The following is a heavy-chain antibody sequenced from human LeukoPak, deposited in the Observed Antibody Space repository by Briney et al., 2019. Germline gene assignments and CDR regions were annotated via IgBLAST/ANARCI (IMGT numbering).Heavy chain of an antibody. CDR1: GGSFSGYY. CDR3: ARTGSRYYYDSSGYYSPPFDY. Sequence: SETLSLTCAVYGGSFSGYYWSLIRQPPGKGLEWIGEINHSGSTNYNPSLKSRVTISVDTSKNQFSLKLSSVTAADTAVYYCARTGSRYYYDSSGYYSPPFDYWGQGTLVTVSS. J-gene: IGHJ4*02. D-gene: IGHD3-22*01. V-gene: IGHV4-34*01. CDR2: INHSGST.